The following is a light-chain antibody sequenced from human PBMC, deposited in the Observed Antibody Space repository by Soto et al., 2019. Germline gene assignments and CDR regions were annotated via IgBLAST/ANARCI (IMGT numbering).Light chain of an antibody. CDR2: SND. Sequence: QSVLTQPPSASGTPGQRVTISCSGSSSNIGDNAVNWYQQLPGTAPKLLIYSNDQRPSGVPDRFSGDKSGTSASLAISGLQSEDEADYYCAAWDDSLNGPVVFGGGTKVTVL. V-gene: IGLV1-44*01. CDR3: AAWDDSLNGPVV. J-gene: IGLJ2*01. CDR1: SSNIGDNA.